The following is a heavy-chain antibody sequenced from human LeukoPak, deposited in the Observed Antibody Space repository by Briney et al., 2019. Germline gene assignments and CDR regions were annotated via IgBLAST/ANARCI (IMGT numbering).Heavy chain of an antibody. CDR3: TRAKRIIVVRGVITRYFDY. J-gene: IGHJ4*02. V-gene: IGHV4-34*01. CDR2: INHSGST. Sequence: NPSETLSLTCGVYGGSFSGYYWSWIRQPPGKGLEWIGEINHSGSTNYNPSLKSRVTISVDTSKNQFSLKLSSVTAADTAVYYCTRAKRIIVVRGVITRYFDYWGQGTLVTVSS. CDR1: GGSFSGYY. D-gene: IGHD3-10*01.